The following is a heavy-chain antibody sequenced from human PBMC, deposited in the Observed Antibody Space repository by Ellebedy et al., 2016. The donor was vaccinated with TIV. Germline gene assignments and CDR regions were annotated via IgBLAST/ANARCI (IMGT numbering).Heavy chain of an antibody. CDR2: IYSSGST. CDR3: ATYKKAPGTFES. Sequence: MPSETLSLTCTVSGDSITGYFWSWIRQPPGKGLEWIGYIYSSGSTNYNPSLKSRITISVDTSKSQFSLKLSSVTAADTAVYYCATYKKAPGTFESWGQGTLVTVSS. V-gene: IGHV4-59*01. D-gene: IGHD1-14*01. J-gene: IGHJ4*02. CDR1: GDSITGYF.